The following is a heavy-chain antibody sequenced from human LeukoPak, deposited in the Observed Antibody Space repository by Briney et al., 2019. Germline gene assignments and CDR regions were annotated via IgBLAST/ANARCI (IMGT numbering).Heavy chain of an antibody. CDR1: GFDFSQYE. D-gene: IGHD2-2*02. CDR3: VRENTPYGMDV. Sequence: GGSLRLSCAASGFDFSQYEMNWVRQAPGKGLEWIAYISVRAGTIYYGDSVEGRFTISRENAKNSLYLQMNSLRAGDTAVYYCVRENTPYGMDVWGQGTTVTVSS. V-gene: IGHV3-48*03. J-gene: IGHJ6*02. CDR2: ISVRAGTI.